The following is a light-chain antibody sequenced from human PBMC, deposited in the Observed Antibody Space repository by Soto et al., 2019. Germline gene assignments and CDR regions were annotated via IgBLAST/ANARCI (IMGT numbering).Light chain of an antibody. V-gene: IGKV1-5*03. Sequence: DIQMTQSPSTLSASVGDRVTITCRASQSISDWLAWYQQKPGKAPKLLIYKASNLQSAVPSRFSGSGSGTEFTLTISSLQPDDFATYYCQQYNNYPYTFGQGTKLEIK. J-gene: IGKJ2*01. CDR2: KAS. CDR3: QQYNNYPYT. CDR1: QSISDW.